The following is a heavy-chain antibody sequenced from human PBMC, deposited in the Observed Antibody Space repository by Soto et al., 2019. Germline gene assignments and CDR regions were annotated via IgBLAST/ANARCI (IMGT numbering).Heavy chain of an antibody. D-gene: IGHD3-3*01. V-gene: IGHV3-49*03. CDR1: GFTFGDYA. CDR2: IRSKAYGGTT. Sequence: GGSLRLSCTASGFTFGDYAMSWFRQAPGKGLEWVGFIRSKAYGGTTEYAASVKGRFTISRDDSKSIAYLQMNSPKTEDTAVYYCSTRYYDFWSGFLDFAFDIWGQGTMVTVSS. CDR3: STRYYDFWSGFLDFAFDI. J-gene: IGHJ3*02.